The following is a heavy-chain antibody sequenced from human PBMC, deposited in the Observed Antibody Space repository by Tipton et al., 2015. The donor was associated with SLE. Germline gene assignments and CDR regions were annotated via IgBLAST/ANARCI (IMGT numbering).Heavy chain of an antibody. CDR1: GDSISSHY. CDR3: ARKRELGGALYWSFDL. D-gene: IGHD7-27*01. CDR2: VSYGGTS. V-gene: IGHV4-59*08. J-gene: IGHJ2*01. Sequence: LRLSCTVSGDSISSHYWSWIRQPPGKGLEWIGCVSYGGTSTYNPSLQSRVTISLDTSKTQFSLRLSSVTAADTAMYYCARKRELGGALYWSFDLWGRGTLITVSS.